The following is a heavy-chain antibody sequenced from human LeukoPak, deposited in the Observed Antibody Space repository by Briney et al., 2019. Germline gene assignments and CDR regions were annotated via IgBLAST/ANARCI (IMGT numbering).Heavy chain of an antibody. V-gene: IGHV4-4*07. J-gene: IGHJ5*02. D-gene: IGHD6-19*01. CDR1: GGSISMYY. CDR2: IYTSGST. CDR3: ARDGSGWVPYNWFDP. Sequence: SETLSLTCTVSGGSISMYYWSWIRQPAGKGLEWIGRIYTSGSTNYNPSLKSRVTMSVDTSKNQFSLKLSSVTAADTAVYYCARDGSGWVPYNWFDPWGQGTLVTVSS.